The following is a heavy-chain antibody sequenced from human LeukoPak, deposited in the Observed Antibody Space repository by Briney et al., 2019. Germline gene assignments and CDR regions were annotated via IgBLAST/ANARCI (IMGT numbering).Heavy chain of an antibody. CDR2: IYASGST. D-gene: IGHD2-2*01. Sequence: SRTLSLTCAVSGGSINSGSYYWSWIRQPAGKGLEWIVRIYASGSTHYNPSLKSRVTISLDTSKNPFSLKLRSVTASDTAVYYCAKDGGYCSSTSCHLRPYYFDYWGQGTLVTVSS. CDR3: AKDGGYCSSTSCHLRPYYFDY. CDR1: GGSINSGSYY. V-gene: IGHV4-61*02. J-gene: IGHJ4*02.